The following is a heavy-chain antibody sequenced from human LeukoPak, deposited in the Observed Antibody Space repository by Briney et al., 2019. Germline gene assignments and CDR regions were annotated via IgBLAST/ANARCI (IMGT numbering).Heavy chain of an antibody. V-gene: IGHV1-18*01. CDR2: ISAYNGNT. J-gene: IGHJ4*02. Sequence: ASVKVSCKASGYTFTSYGISWVRQAPGQGLEWMGWISAYNGNTNYAQKLQGRVTMTTDTSTSTAYMELRSLRSDDTAVYYCARGLGYDFWSGYSPGYYFDYWRQGTLVTVSS. CDR3: ARGLGYDFWSGYSPGYYFDY. CDR1: GYTFTSYG. D-gene: IGHD3-3*01.